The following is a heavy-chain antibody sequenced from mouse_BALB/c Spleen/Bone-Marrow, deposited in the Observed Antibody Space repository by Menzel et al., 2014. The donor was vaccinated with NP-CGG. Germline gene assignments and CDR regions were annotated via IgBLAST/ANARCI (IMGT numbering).Heavy chain of an antibody. D-gene: IGHD1-1*01. CDR3: GGVTTVLAKNYYYAMGY. CDR2: INPYNGDT. V-gene: IGHV1-37*01. CDR1: GYSFTGYF. J-gene: IGHJ4*01. Sequence: VQLQQSGPELVKPGSSVKISCKASGYSFTGYFMNWVKQSHGKSLEWIGRINPYNGDTFYNQKFKGKATLTVDKSSSTAHMELLSLTSEDFAVYYCGGVTTVLAKNYYYAMGYWGQGTSVTVSS.